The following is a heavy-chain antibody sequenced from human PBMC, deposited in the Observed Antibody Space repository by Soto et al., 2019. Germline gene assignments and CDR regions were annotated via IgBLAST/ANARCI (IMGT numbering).Heavy chain of an antibody. CDR2: ISYDGSNK. CDR1: GFTFSRYG. V-gene: IGHV3-30*18. J-gene: IGHJ4*02. D-gene: IGHD3-10*01. CDR3: AKLYGSGSFDY. Sequence: QVQLVESGGGVVQPGRSLRLSCAASGFTFSRYGMHWVRQAPGKGLEWVAVISYDGSNKYYADSVKGRFTISRDNSKNTLYLQMNSLRAEDTAVYYCAKLYGSGSFDYWGQGTLVNGSS.